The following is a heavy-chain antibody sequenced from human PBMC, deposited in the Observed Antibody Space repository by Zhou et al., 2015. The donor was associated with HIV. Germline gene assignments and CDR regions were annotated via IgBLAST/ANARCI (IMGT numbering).Heavy chain of an antibody. D-gene: IGHD4/OR15-4a*01. V-gene: IGHV1-69*17. J-gene: IGHJ6*02. CDR2: IIPIFGIP. Sequence: QVQLVQSGAEVKKPGSSVKVSCKASGGTFNTYEISWVRQAPGQGLVWMGGIIPIFGIPNYAQKYLGRVTITADQTTKTAYMELSSLRSEDTAVYYCALGLAGLSGGDYYHSMDFWAKGP. CDR3: ALGLAGLSGGDYYHSMDF. CDR1: GGTFNTYE.